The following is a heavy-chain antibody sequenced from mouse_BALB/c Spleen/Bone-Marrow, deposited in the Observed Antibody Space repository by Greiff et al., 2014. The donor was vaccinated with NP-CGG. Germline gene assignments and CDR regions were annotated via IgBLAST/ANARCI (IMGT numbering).Heavy chain of an antibody. J-gene: IGHJ2*01. CDR1: GYTFTSYW. Sequence: QVQLQQSGAELVKPGASVKLSCKASGYTFTSYWMHWVKQRPGQGLEWIGEISPSNGRTNYNEKFKSKATLTVDKSSSTAYMQLSSLTSEDSAVYYCARGGSSSFDYWGQGTTLTVSS. CDR2: ISPSNGRT. D-gene: IGHD1-1*01. CDR3: ARGGSSSFDY. V-gene: IGHV1S81*02.